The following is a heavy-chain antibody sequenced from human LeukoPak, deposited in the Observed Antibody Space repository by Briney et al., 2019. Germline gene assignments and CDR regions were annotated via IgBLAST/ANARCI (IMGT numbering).Heavy chain of an antibody. J-gene: IGHJ4*02. V-gene: IGHV4-39*01. CDR3: ARNGTVTVTGTKFNYFDY. CDR1: GGSISSSTYY. D-gene: IGHD4-17*01. CDR2: IYYSGST. Sequence: PSETLSLTCTVSGGSISSSTYYWGWIRQPPGKALEWNGSIYYSGSTHYNPSLKSRLTISVDTSKNQFSLKVTAVTAADTAVYFCARNGTVTVTGTKFNYFDYWGQGALVTVSS.